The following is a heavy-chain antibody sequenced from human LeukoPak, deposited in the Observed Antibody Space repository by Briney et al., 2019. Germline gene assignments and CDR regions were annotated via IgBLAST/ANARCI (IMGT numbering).Heavy chain of an antibody. CDR3: ARGNPTHGGNSAVDY. V-gene: IGHV1-8*02. J-gene: IGHJ4*02. CDR2: MNPNSGNT. Sequence: ASVKVSCKASGGTFSSYAISWVRQAPGQGLEWMGWMNPNSGNTGYAQKFQGRVTMTRNTSISTAYMELSSLRSEDTAVYYCARGNPTHGGNSAVDYWGQGTLVTVSS. D-gene: IGHD4-23*01. CDR1: GGTFSSYA.